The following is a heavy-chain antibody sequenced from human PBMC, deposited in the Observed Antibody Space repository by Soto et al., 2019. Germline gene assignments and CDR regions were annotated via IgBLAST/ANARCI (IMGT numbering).Heavy chain of an antibody. D-gene: IGHD4-17*01. V-gene: IGHV4-34*01. CDR3: ARGLATVTTVFDY. CDR1: GGSFSGYY. Sequence: SETLSLTCAVYGGSFSGYYWSWIRQPPGKGLEWIGEINHSGSTNYNPSLKSRVTISVDTSKNQFSLKLSSVTAADTAVYYCARGLATVTTVFDYWGQGTLVTVSS. CDR2: INHSGST. J-gene: IGHJ4*02.